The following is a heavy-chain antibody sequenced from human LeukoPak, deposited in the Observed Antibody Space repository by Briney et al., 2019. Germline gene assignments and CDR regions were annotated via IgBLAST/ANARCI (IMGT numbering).Heavy chain of an antibody. CDR1: GGSISSYY. Sequence: SETLSLTCTVSGGSISSYYWSWIPQPPGEGLEWIGYIYYSGSTNYNPSLKSRVTISVDTSKNQFSLKLSSVTAADTAVYYCARGITMVRGVYYYYYGMDVWGQGTTVTVSS. CDR3: ARGITMVRGVYYYYYGMDV. CDR2: IYYSGST. D-gene: IGHD3-10*01. J-gene: IGHJ6*02. V-gene: IGHV4-59*01.